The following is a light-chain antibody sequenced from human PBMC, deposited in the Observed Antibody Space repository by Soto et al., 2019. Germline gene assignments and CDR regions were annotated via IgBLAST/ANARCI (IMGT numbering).Light chain of an antibody. CDR3: QQYGSSPSIT. V-gene: IGKV3-20*01. CDR2: GAS. CDR1: QSVSSSY. J-gene: IGKJ5*01. Sequence: EIVLTQSPGTLSLSPGERATLSCRASQSVSSSYLAWYQQKPGQAPRLLIYGASSRATGIPDRFSGSGSGTDFNLTISRLEPEDFAVYYCQQYGSSPSITXGQGTRWRL.